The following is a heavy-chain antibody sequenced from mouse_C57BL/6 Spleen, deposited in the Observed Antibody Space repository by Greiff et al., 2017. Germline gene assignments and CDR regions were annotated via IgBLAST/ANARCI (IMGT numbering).Heavy chain of an antibody. J-gene: IGHJ3*01. CDR1: GFTFSDYG. V-gene: IGHV5-17*01. D-gene: IGHD1-1*01. Sequence: EVKLMESGGGLVKPGGSLKLSCAASGFTFSDYGMHWVRQAPEKGLEWVAYISSGSSTIYYADTVKGRFTISRDNAKNTLFLQMTSLRSEDTAMYYCARALDYYGSSSWFAYWGQGTLVTVSA. CDR2: ISSGSSTI. CDR3: ARALDYYGSSSWFAY.